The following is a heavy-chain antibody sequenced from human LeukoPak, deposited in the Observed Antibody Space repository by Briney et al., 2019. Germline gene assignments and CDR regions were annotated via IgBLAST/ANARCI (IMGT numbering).Heavy chain of an antibody. CDR2: ISSISSSST. CDR1: GFTFSSYS. D-gene: IGHD5-24*01. V-gene: IGHV3-48*04. CDR3: ARGWLAFDI. J-gene: IGHJ3*02. Sequence: GGSLRLSCAASGFTFSSYSMNWVRQAPGKGLEWVSYISSISSSSTYYADSVKGRFTISRDNAKNSLYLQMNSLRAEDTAVYYCARGWLAFDIWGQGTMVTVSS.